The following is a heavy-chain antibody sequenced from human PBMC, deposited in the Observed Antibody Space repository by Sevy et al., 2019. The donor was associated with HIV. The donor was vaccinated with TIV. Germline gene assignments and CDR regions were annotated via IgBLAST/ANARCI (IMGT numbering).Heavy chain of an antibody. Sequence: GASVKVSCKASGYNFNTYGITWVRQAPGQGLEWMGWIGVNNGKTNYAARLQARISMTADTSTSTVYMGLRTLTSDDTAIYFCARDSYYYDMHSSYRPPDYWGQGTLVTVSS. V-gene: IGHV1-18*01. CDR1: GYNFNTYG. J-gene: IGHJ4*02. CDR3: ARDSYYYDMHSSYRPPDY. D-gene: IGHD3-22*01. CDR2: IGVNNGKT.